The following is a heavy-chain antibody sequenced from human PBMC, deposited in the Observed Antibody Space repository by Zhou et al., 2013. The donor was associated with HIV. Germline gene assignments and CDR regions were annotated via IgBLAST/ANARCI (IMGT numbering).Heavy chain of an antibody. J-gene: IGHJ4*02. D-gene: IGHD3-10*01. CDR3: ARDDGSGSWWLDY. CDR1: GFTFSSYW. CDR2: INRDGSST. V-gene: IGHV3-74*01. Sequence: EVQLVESGGGLVQPGGSLRLSCAASGFTFSSYWMHWVRQAPGKGLVWVSRINRDGSSTSYADSVKGRITISRDNAKNTLFLQMKSLRVEDTAVYYCARDDGSGSWWLDYWGQGTLVTVSS.